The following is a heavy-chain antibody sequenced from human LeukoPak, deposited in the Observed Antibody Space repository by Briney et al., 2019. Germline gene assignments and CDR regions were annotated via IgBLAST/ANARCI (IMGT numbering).Heavy chain of an antibody. V-gene: IGHV3-30*18. CDR3: AKPREYSGYGPFDY. J-gene: IGHJ4*02. Sequence: GGSLRLSCAASGFTVSSNYMSWVRQAPGKGLEWVAVISYDGSNKYYPDSVKGRFTISRDNSKNTLFLQMNSLRAEDTAVYYCAKPREYSGYGPFDYWGQGTLVTVSS. D-gene: IGHD5-12*01. CDR1: GFTVSSNY. CDR2: ISYDGSNK.